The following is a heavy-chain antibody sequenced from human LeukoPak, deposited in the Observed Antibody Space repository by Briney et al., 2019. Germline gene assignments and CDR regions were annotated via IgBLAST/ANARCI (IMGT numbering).Heavy chain of an antibody. CDR2: ISSSDSTI. CDR3: ASVYDFWVLAY. V-gene: IGHV3-11*04. D-gene: IGHD3-3*01. J-gene: IGHJ4*02. Sequence: PGGSLRLSCAASGFTFSDYYMSWIRQAPGKGLEWVSYISSSDSTIYYADSVKGRFTISRDNAKNSLCLQMNSLRAEDTAVYYCASVYDFWVLAYWGQGTLVTVSS. CDR1: GFTFSDYY.